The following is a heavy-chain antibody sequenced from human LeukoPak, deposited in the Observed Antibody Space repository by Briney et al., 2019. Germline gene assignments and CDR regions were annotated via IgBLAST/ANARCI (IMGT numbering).Heavy chain of an antibody. V-gene: IGHV3-30-3*01. CDR3: ARSVSSSWPAYFDY. CDR1: GFTFSSYA. D-gene: IGHD6-13*01. CDR2: ISYDGSNK. Sequence: PGRSLRLSCAASGFTFSSYAMHWVRQAPGKGLEWVAVISYDGSNKYYADSVKGRFTISRDNSKNTLYLQMSSLRAEDTAVYYCARSVSSSWPAYFDYWGQGTLVTVSS. J-gene: IGHJ4*02.